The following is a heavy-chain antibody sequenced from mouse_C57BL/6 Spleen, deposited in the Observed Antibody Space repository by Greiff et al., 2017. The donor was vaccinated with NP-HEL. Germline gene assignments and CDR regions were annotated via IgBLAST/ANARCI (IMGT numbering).Heavy chain of an antibody. Sequence: EVKVEESGGGLVQPGGSMKLSCAASGFTFSDAWMDWVRQSPEKGLEWVAEIRNKANNHATYYAESVKGRFTISRDDSKSSVYLQMNSLRAEDTGIYYCTSPYYYGSSYVIRYFDVWGTGTTVTVSS. CDR1: GFTFSDAW. D-gene: IGHD1-1*01. V-gene: IGHV6-6*01. CDR3: TSPYYYGSSYVIRYFDV. CDR2: IRNKANNHAT. J-gene: IGHJ1*03.